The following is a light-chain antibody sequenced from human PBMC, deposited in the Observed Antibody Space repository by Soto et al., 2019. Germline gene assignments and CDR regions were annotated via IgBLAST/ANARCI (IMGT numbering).Light chain of an antibody. Sequence: DIEMSQSPSSLSASVGDRVTITFRASQSPNRWLAWYQQKPGKAPKLLIYDASSLQSGVPSRFSGSGSGTEFALTISSLQPDDFATYYCQQYNTYSWTFGPGTRWISN. J-gene: IGKJ1*01. CDR2: DAS. V-gene: IGKV1-5*01. CDR3: QQYNTYSWT. CDR1: QSPNRW.